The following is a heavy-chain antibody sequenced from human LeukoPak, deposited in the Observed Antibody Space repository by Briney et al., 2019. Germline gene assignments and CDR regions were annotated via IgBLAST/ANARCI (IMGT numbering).Heavy chain of an antibody. D-gene: IGHD6-13*01. CDR1: GFTFDDYA. J-gene: IGHJ6*03. Sequence: GGSLRLSCAASGFTFDDYAMHWVRQAPGKGLEWVSGISWNSGSIGYADSVKGRFTISRDNAKNSLYLQMNSLRAEDMALYYCAKDMGSRYYYYYMDVWGKGTTVTVSS. CDR3: AKDMGSRYYYYYMDV. CDR2: ISWNSGSI. V-gene: IGHV3-9*03.